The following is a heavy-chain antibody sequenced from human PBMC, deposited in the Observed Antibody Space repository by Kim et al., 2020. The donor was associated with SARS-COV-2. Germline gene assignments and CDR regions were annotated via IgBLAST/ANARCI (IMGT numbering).Heavy chain of an antibody. CDR3: ARDWRYDSSGYSSYYYYSMDV. V-gene: IGHV3-7*01. J-gene: IGHJ6*02. CDR1: GFTFSSYW. CDR2: IKQDGSEK. Sequence: GGSLRLSCAASGFTFSSYWMSWVRQAPGKGLEWVANIKQDGSEKYYVDSVKGRFTISRDNAKNSLYLQMNSLRAEDTAVYYCARDWRYDSSGYSSYYYYSMDVWGQGTTVTVSS. D-gene: IGHD3-22*01.